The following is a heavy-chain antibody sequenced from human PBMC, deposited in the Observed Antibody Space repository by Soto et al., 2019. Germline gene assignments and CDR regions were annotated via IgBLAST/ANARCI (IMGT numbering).Heavy chain of an antibody. D-gene: IGHD3-22*01. CDR3: ARVPTRSRGRGNYYDSSGYYRSWFDP. Sequence: QVQLQQWGAGLLKPSETLSLTCAVYGGSFSGYYWSWIRQPPGKGLEWIGEINHSGSTNYNPSLKRRVTISVDTSKNQFSLKLSSVTAADTAVYYCARVPTRSRGRGNYYDSSGYYRSWFDPWGQGTLVTVSS. V-gene: IGHV4-34*01. CDR1: GGSFSGYY. CDR2: INHSGST. J-gene: IGHJ5*02.